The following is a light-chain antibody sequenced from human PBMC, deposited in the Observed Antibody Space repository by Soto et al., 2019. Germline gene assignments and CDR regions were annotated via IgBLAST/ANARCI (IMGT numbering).Light chain of an antibody. Sequence: DIQMTQSPSSLSASVGDRVTITCRASQNINTYLNWYQQKPGRAPYLLIYVASSLESGVPSRFSGSGSGTDFTLTISSLQPEDFATYYCQQANSFPLTFGGGTKVDIK. V-gene: IGKV1-39*01. J-gene: IGKJ4*01. CDR1: QNINTY. CDR3: QQANSFPLT. CDR2: VAS.